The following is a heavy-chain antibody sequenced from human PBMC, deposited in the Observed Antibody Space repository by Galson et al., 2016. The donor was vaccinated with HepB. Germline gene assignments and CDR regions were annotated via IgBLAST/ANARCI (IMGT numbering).Heavy chain of an antibody. V-gene: IGHV3-33*01. CDR2: VWSDGTKT. Sequence: SLRLSCAASGFIFSDYGMHWVRQAPGKGLEWVAVVWSDGTKTNYADSVKGRFNVSRDNSKNTVYLQMNSLRAEDTAVFYCAREGSQGTTTHFDYWGQGIVVAVSS. D-gene: IGHD1/OR15-1a*01. CDR1: GFIFSDYG. J-gene: IGHJ4*02. CDR3: AREGSQGTTTHFDY.